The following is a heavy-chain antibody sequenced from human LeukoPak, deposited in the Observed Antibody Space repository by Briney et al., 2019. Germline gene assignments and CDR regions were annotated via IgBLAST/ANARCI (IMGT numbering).Heavy chain of an antibody. Sequence: GGSLRLSCAASGFTFSSYDMHWVRQATGKGLEWVSAIGTAGDTYYPGSVKGRFTISRENAKNSLYLQMNSLRAGDTAVYYCARGLLSYYYDGSGYAFDIWGQGTMVTVSS. J-gene: IGHJ3*02. CDR1: GFTFSSYD. D-gene: IGHD3-22*01. V-gene: IGHV3-13*01. CDR3: ARGLLSYYYDGSGYAFDI. CDR2: IGTAGDT.